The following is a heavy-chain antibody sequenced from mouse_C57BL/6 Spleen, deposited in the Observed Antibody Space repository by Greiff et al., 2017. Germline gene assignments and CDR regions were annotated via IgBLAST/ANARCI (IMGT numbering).Heavy chain of an antibody. Sequence: DVQLVESGGGLVKPGGSLKLSCAASGFTFSDYGMHWVRQAPEKGLEWVAYISSGSSTIYYADTVKGRFTISRDNAKNTLFLQMTSLRSEDTAMYYCARPGYGYDGRYFDVWGTGTTVTVSS. CDR3: ARPGYGYDGRYFDV. CDR1: GFTFSDYG. CDR2: ISSGSSTI. D-gene: IGHD2-2*01. J-gene: IGHJ1*03. V-gene: IGHV5-17*01.